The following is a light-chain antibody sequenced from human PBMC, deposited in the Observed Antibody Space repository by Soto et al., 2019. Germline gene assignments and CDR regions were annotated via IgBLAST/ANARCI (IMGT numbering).Light chain of an antibody. CDR2: GAS. Sequence: IVMTQSPATVPLSPGERVTLSCRASQSVSIDLAWYQQKPGQAPRLLIYGASTRATDIPATFTGSGSGTEGTLTISSLKSEDIAVYDCQQYNKWPQTFGQGTKVDIK. V-gene: IGKV3-15*01. CDR1: QSVSID. CDR3: QQYNKWPQT. J-gene: IGKJ1*01.